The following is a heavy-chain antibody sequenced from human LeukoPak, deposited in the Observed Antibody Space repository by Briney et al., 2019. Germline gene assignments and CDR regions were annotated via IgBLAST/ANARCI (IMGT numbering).Heavy chain of an antibody. Sequence: ASVKVSCKASGYTFTSYAMHWVRQAPGQGLEWMGWVNPKSGNTGYKQKFQARLTITRDTSISAAYMELSSLTSDDTALYFCARGLPLGFCTYGVCYPPRHLDFWGQGTLVTVSS. J-gene: IGHJ4*02. V-gene: IGHV1-8*03. D-gene: IGHD2-8*01. CDR1: GYTFTSYA. CDR2: VNPKSGNT. CDR3: ARGLPLGFCTYGVCYPPRHLDF.